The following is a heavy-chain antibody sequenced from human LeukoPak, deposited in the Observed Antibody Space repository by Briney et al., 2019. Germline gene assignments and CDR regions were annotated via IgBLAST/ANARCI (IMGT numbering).Heavy chain of an antibody. Sequence: SETPSLTCTVSGGSISSYYWSWIRQPPGKGLEWIGYIYYSGSTNYNPSLKSRVTISVDTSKNQFSLKLSSVTAADTAVYYCARLPYCSSTSCPSLDVWGQGTTVTVSS. CDR1: GGSISSYY. J-gene: IGHJ6*02. D-gene: IGHD2-2*01. V-gene: IGHV4-59*08. CDR3: ARLPYCSSTSCPSLDV. CDR2: IYYSGST.